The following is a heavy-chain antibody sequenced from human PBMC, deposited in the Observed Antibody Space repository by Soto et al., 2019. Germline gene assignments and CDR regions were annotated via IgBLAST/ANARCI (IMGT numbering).Heavy chain of an antibody. CDR3: ARLGDPSAPASCVIDI. V-gene: IGHV4-31*11. D-gene: IGHD1-26*01. CDR1: GGSFNTSGYY. Sequence: SETLSLTCDVSGGSFNTSGYYWSWIRQHPGKGLEWIGYIYYSGYTQYNPSLRSRVAISMDTSQNQCCLTLSSVTAADTAVYYCARLGDPSAPASCVIDIWGQGTTVTVSS. CDR2: IYYSGYT. J-gene: IGHJ6*02.